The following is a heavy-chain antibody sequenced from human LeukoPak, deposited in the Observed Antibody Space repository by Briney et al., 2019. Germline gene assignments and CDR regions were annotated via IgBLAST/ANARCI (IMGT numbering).Heavy chain of an antibody. CDR2: ISAYNGNT. CDR3: ARGGLRYFDWFSGY. J-gene: IGHJ4*02. V-gene: IGHV1-18*01. D-gene: IGHD3-9*01. CDR1: GYTFTSYG. Sequence: ASVKVSCKASGYTFTSYGISWVRQAPGHGLEWMGWISAYNGNTDYAQKLQGRVTMTRDTSTSTVYMELSSLRSEDTAVYYCARGGLRYFDWFSGYWGQGTLVTVSS.